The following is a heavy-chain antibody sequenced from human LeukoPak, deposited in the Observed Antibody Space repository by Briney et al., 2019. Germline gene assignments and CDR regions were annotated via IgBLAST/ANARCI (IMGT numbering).Heavy chain of an antibody. CDR2: ISSSGSDI. CDR1: GFTFSSYN. V-gene: IGHV3-21*05. J-gene: IGHJ4*02. Sequence: GGSLRLSCAASGFTFSSYNMHWVRQAPGKGLEWVSYISSSGSDIYYADSVKGRFTISRDNAKNSLYLHMNSLRAEDTAVYYCARDYGGSSPFDYWGQETLVTVSS. D-gene: IGHD4-23*01. CDR3: ARDYGGSSPFDY.